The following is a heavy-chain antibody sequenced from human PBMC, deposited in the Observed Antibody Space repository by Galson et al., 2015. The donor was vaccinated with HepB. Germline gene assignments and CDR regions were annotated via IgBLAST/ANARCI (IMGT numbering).Heavy chain of an antibody. CDR2: IYSGGTT. CDR1: GFTVSSTY. V-gene: IGHV3-53*01. D-gene: IGHD5/OR15-5a*01. CDR3: ARSLRYYFYYMDV. Sequence: LRLSCAASGFTVSSTYMSWVRQAPGKGLEWVSIIYSGGTTYYTDSVKGRFTISRDNSGNALYLQMNSLRAEDTAVYYCARSLRYYFYYMDVWGKGTTVTVSS. J-gene: IGHJ6*03.